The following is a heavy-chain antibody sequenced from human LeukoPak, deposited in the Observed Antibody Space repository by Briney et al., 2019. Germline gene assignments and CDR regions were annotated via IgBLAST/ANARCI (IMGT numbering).Heavy chain of an antibody. V-gene: IGHV3-30-3*01. D-gene: IGHD6-19*01. CDR2: ISYDGSNK. J-gene: IGHJ4*02. CDR1: GFTFSSYA. Sequence: PGGSLRLSCAASGFTFSSYAMHWVRQAPGKGLEWVAVISYDGSNKYYADSVKGRFTISRDNSKNTLYLQMNSLRAEDTAVYYCARDQGSGWYDTFDYWGQGTLVTVSP. CDR3: ARDQGSGWYDTFDY.